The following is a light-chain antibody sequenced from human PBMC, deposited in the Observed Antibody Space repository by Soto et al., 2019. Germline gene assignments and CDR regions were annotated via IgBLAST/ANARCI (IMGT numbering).Light chain of an antibody. CDR1: SSDVGGYNY. CDR2: DVS. J-gene: IGLJ1*01. Sequence: QSALTQPASVSGSPGQSITISCTGTSSDVGGYNYVSWYQQHPGKAPKLMIYDVSNRPSGVSNRFSGSKSGNTASLTISGLPAEDAADYYCSSYTSSSTRVFGTGTKVTVL. V-gene: IGLV2-14*01. CDR3: SSYTSSSTRV.